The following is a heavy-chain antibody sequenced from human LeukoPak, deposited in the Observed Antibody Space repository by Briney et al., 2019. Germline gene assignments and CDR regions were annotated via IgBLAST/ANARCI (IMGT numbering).Heavy chain of an antibody. J-gene: IGHJ1*01. CDR1: GYTFTGYY. CDR3: ARDGTYYYDSSGYLYFQH. Sequence: ASVKVSCKASGYTFTGYYIHWVRQAPGQGLEWMGWINPNSGGTNYAQKFQGRVTMTRDTSISTAYMELSRLRSDDTAVYYCARDGTYYYDSSGYLYFQHWGQGTLVTVSS. D-gene: IGHD3-22*01. CDR2: INPNSGGT. V-gene: IGHV1-2*02.